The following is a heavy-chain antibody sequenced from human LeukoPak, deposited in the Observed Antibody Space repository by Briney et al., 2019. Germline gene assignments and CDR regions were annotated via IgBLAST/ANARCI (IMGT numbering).Heavy chain of an antibody. D-gene: IGHD3-10*01. V-gene: IGHV4-4*02. Sequence: SETLSLTCGVSGGSISSSNWGSWVRQPPGKGLEGSGKIYHSGSTNYNPSLKGRVTISVDKSKNQFSLKLSSVTAADTAVYYCARHGSISMVRVPVYYYMDVWGKGTTVTVSS. CDR2: IYHSGST. CDR3: ARHGSISMVRVPVYYYMDV. CDR1: GGSISSSNW. J-gene: IGHJ6*03.